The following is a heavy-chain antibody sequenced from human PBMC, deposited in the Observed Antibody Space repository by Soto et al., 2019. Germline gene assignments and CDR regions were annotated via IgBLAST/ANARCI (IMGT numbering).Heavy chain of an antibody. CDR3: ARYHSSGWYYFDY. Sequence: KTSETLSLTCTVSGGSISSYYWSWIRQPPGKGLEWIGYIYYSGSTNYNPSLKSRVTISVDTSKNQFSLKLSSVTAADTAVYYCARYHSSGWYYFDYWGQGTLVTV. CDR1: GGSISSYY. V-gene: IGHV4-59*01. D-gene: IGHD6-19*01. CDR2: IYYSGST. J-gene: IGHJ4*02.